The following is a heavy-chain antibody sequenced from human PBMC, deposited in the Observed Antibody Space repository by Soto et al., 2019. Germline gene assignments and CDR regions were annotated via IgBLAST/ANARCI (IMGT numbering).Heavy chain of an antibody. CDR1: GFTFTRYS. CDR2: ISSTTNYI. Sequence: PGGSLRLSCAASGFTFTRYSMIWVRQAPGKGLGWVSSISSTTNYIYCGDSMKGRFTISRDNAKNSLYLEMNSLRAEDTAVYYCARESEDLTSNFDYWGQGTLVTAPQ. V-gene: IGHV3-21*06. CDR3: ARESEDLTSNFDY. J-gene: IGHJ4*02.